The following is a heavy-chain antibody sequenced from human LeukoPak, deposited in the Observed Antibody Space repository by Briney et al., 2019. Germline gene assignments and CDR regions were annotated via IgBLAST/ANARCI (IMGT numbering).Heavy chain of an antibody. D-gene: IGHD1-1*01. CDR3: AKDPGNNNWSYWYFDI. V-gene: IGHV3-23*01. J-gene: IGHJ2*01. Sequence: GGSLRLSCAASGFTFSSYAMTWVRQAPGKGLEWVSSICGSGGSTYYADSVKGRFTISRDNSKNTLYLQMNSLRAEDTAVYYCAKDPGNNNWSYWYFDIWGRGTLVSVSS. CDR2: ICGSGGST. CDR1: GFTFSSYA.